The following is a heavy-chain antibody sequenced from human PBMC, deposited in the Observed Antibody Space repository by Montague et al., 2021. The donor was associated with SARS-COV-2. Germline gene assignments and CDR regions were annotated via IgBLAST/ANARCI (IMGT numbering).Heavy chain of an antibody. D-gene: IGHD2-8*01. J-gene: IGHJ4*02. CDR3: ARLAVGYCTNGVCYTAFDY. V-gene: IGHV4-59*08. CDR2: IYYSGST. Sequence: SETLSLTCTVSGGSISSYYWSWIRQPPGKGLEWIGYIYYSGSTNCKPSLKSRVTISVDTSKNQFSLKLSSVTAADTAVYYCARLAVGYCTNGVCYTAFDYGAREPWSPSPQ. CDR1: GGSISSYY.